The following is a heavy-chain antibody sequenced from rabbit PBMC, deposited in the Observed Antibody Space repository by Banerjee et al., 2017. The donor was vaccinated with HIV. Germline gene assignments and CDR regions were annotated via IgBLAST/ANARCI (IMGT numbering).Heavy chain of an antibody. V-gene: IGHV1S40*01. CDR2: IYTSSGST. Sequence: QSLEESGGDLVKPGASLTLTCTASGFSFSSSYYMCWVRQAPGKGLEWIACIYTSSGSTYYASWAKGRFTISKSTSLNTVTLQMTNLTGADTATYFCARYSSGWDYFDLWGQGTLVTVS. CDR3: ARYSSGWDYFDL. D-gene: IGHD4-1*01. J-gene: IGHJ4*01. CDR1: GFSFSSSYY.